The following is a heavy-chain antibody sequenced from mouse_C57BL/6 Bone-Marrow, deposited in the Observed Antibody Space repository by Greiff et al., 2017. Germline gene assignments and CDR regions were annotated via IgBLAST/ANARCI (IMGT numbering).Heavy chain of an antibody. CDR2: IYPGGGFT. J-gene: IGHJ1*03. D-gene: IGHD1-1*01. V-gene: IGHV1-63*01. CDR3: AREVVASDWYFDV. CDR1: GYTFTNYW. Sequence: VQLQPSGAELVRPGTSVKMSCKASGYTFTNYWIGWAKQRPGHGLEWIGDIYPGGGFTNYNEKFKGKATLTEEKSSSTAYMQFSSLTSEDSAVYYCAREVVASDWYFDVWGTGTTVTVSS.